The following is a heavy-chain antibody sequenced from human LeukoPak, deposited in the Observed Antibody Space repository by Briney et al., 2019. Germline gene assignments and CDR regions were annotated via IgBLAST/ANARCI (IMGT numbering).Heavy chain of an antibody. CDR1: GYTFTSYG. D-gene: IGHD3-9*01. CDR3: ARDLRNYDILTGYPPFDY. Sequence: GASVKVSCKASGYTFTSYGISWVRQAPGQGLEWMGWISAYNGNTNYAQKLQGRVTVTTDTSTSTAYMELRSLRSDDTAVYYCARDLRNYDILTGYPPFDYWGQGTLVTVSS. V-gene: IGHV1-18*01. J-gene: IGHJ4*02. CDR2: ISAYNGNT.